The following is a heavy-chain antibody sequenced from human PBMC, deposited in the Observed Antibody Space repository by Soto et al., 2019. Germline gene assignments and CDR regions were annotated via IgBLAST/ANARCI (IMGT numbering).Heavy chain of an antibody. V-gene: IGHV2-5*02. D-gene: IGHD5-18*01. CDR1: GFSLSTSGVG. CDR3: AHRQDSPYYFDY. CDR2: IYWDDDK. J-gene: IGHJ4*02. Sequence: QITLKESGPTLVKPTQTLTLTCTFSGFSLSTSGVGVGWIRQPPGKALEWLALIYWDDDKRYSPSLKSRLTITKDTSKTQVVLTMTNMDPVDTATYYCAHRQDSPYYFDYWGQGTLVTVSS.